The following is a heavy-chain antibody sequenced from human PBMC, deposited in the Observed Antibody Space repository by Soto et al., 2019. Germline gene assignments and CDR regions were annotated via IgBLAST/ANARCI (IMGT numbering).Heavy chain of an antibody. CDR3: ARGQVVAAQH. CDR2: IYHSRST. V-gene: IGHV4-30-2*01. Sequence: QLQLQESGSGLVKPSQTLSLTCAVSGGSISSGCYSWSWVRQPPGKGLEWIGYIYHSRSTYYNPSLKSRATISVDRSKNQFSLKLSSVTAADTAVYYCARGQVVAAQHWGQGTLVTVSS. D-gene: IGHD2-15*01. J-gene: IGHJ4*02. CDR1: GGSISSGCYS.